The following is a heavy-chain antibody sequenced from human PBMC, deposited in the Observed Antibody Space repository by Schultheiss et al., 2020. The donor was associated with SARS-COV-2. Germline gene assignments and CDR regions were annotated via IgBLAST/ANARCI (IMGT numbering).Heavy chain of an antibody. CDR2: IYDSDST. D-gene: IGHD3-3*01. Sequence: SETLSLTCTVSGGSISSGDYYWSWIRQTAGKGLEWIGRIYDSDSTNYNPSLKSRVTISVDTSKNQFSLKLSSVTAADTAVYYCARGPYYDFWSGYSVYYYYGMDVWGQGTTVTVSS. CDR3: ARGPYYDFWSGYSVYYYYGMDV. CDR1: GGSISSGDYY. J-gene: IGHJ6*02. V-gene: IGHV4-61*10.